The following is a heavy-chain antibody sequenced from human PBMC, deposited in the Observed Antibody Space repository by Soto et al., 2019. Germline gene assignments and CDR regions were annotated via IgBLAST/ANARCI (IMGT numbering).Heavy chain of an antibody. Sequence: ASVKVSCKASGYTFTGYYMHWVRQAPGQGLEWMGWINPNSGGTNYAQKVQGWVTMTRDTSISTAYMELSRLRSDDTAVYYCARDTRSSSWLNYYYYGMDVWGQGTTVTVSS. CDR2: INPNSGGT. V-gene: IGHV1-2*04. CDR3: ARDTRSSSWLNYYYYGMDV. CDR1: GYTFTGYY. D-gene: IGHD6-13*01. J-gene: IGHJ6*02.